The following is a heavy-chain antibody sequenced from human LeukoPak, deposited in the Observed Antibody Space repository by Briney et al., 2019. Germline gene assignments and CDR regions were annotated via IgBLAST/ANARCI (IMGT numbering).Heavy chain of an antibody. D-gene: IGHD3-22*01. J-gene: IGHJ4*02. V-gene: IGHV3-43*02. CDR1: GFTFDDYA. Sequence: GGTLRLSRAASGFTFDDYAMHWVRQAPGKGLEWVSLISGDGGRTYYADSVKGRFTIARDNSKNSLYLQMNSLRTEDTALYYCAKLAYYDSSGRDYWGQGTLVTVSS. CDR2: ISGDGGRT. CDR3: AKLAYYDSSGRDY.